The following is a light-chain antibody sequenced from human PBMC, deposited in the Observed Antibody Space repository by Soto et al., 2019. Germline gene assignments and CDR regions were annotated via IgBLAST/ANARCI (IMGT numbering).Light chain of an antibody. V-gene: IGKV3-11*01. CDR2: DAY. Sequence: EIVLTQSPATLSLSTGERATLSCRASQSVSSYLAWYQQKPDQAPRLLIYDAYNRATGIPARFSGSGSGTDFALTICSLEPKDFAVYYCQESRNWPLAFGQGTKLEIK. CDR3: QESRNWPLA. CDR1: QSVSSY. J-gene: IGKJ2*01.